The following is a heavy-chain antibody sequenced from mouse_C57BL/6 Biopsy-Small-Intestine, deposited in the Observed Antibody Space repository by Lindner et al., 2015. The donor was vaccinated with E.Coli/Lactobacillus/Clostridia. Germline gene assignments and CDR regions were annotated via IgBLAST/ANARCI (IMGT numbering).Heavy chain of an antibody. V-gene: IGHV1-34*01. D-gene: IGHD2-1*01. CDR3: ARDQNPSDDGVYLFFNY. CDR1: GYTFNDYY. J-gene: IGHJ3*01. CDR2: INPNSGGI. Sequence: SVKVSCKAHGYTFNDYYIHWVRQAPGQGLEWMGWINPNSGGIGSAAKFLGRVTMTRDTSISTAYMELSSLRPDDTAVYYCARDQNPSDDGVYLFFNYWGQGTLVTVS.